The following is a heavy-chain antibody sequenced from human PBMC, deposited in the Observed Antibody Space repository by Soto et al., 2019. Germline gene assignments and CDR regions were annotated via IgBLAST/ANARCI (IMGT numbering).Heavy chain of an antibody. Sequence: SCKASGGTFSSYAISWVRQAPGQGLEWMGGIIPNFGAANYAQKFQGRVTMTADTSTSTAYMELSRLRSDDTAVYYCATTLNCSGGSCYLFDYWGQGTLVPVSS. CDR1: GGTFSSYA. V-gene: IGHV1-69*06. CDR3: ATTLNCSGGSCYLFDY. J-gene: IGHJ4*02. D-gene: IGHD2-15*01. CDR2: IIPNFGAA.